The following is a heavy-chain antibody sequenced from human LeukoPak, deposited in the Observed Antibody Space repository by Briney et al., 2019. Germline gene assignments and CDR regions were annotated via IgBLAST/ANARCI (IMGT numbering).Heavy chain of an antibody. Sequence: PSETLSLTCAVYGGSFSGYYWSWIRQPPGKGLEWIGEINHSGSTNYNPSLKSRVTISVDTSKNQFSLKLSSVTAADTAVYYCARESAAAGTGILYYYYMDVWGKGTTVTVSS. CDR2: INHSGST. CDR3: ARESAAAGTGILYYYYMDV. J-gene: IGHJ6*03. V-gene: IGHV4-34*01. D-gene: IGHD6-13*01. CDR1: GGSFSGYY.